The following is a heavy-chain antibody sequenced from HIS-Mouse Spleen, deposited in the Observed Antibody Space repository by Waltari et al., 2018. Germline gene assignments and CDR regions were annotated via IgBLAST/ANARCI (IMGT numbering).Heavy chain of an antibody. V-gene: IGHV4-39*07. Sequence: QLQLQESGPGLVKPSETLSLTCTVSGGSISSSSYYWGWIRQPPGKGLEWIGSIYYSGNTSYNPSRKSLVTISVDTSKNQFSLKLSSVTAADTAVYYCARVPPSQYSSSSTYYFDYWGQGTLVTVSS. J-gene: IGHJ4*02. CDR1: GGSISSSSYY. CDR3: ARVPPSQYSSSSTYYFDY. CDR2: IYYSGNT. D-gene: IGHD6-6*01.